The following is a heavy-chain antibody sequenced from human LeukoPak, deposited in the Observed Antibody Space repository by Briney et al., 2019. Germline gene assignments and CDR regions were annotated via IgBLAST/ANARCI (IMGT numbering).Heavy chain of an antibody. CDR1: GYTFTGYY. Sequence: ASVKVSCKASGYTFTGYYMHWVRQAPGRGLEWMGWINPNSGGANYAQKFQGRVTMTRDTSISTAYMELSRLRSDDTAVYYCARGGEGHYYGSGSLNWFDPWGQGTLVTVSS. D-gene: IGHD3-10*01. V-gene: IGHV1-2*02. CDR2: INPNSGGA. CDR3: ARGGEGHYYGSGSLNWFDP. J-gene: IGHJ5*02.